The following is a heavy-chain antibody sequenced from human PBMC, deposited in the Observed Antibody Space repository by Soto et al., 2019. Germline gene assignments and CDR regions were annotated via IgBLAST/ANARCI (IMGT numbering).Heavy chain of an antibody. V-gene: IGHV1-18*01. CDR2: ISASTRNT. J-gene: IGHJ2*01. Sequence: QVQLVQSVAEVKKPGASVKVSCQASGYTFTNYAISWVRQAPGQGLEWMGWISASTRNTDQAQKFQGRVSMTIDTSTNTANMELRSLRSHEPAVYYCSRCYCSVGSCYACWHFDLWGRGTLVTVSS. CDR1: GYTFTNYA. D-gene: IGHD2-15*01. CDR3: SRCYCSVGSCYACWHFDL.